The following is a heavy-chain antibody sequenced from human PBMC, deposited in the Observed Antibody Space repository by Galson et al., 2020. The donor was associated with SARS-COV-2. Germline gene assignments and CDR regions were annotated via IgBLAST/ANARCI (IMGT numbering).Heavy chain of an antibody. Sequence: GGSLRPSCAASGFTVSSNYMSWVRQAPGKGLEWASVIYSGGSTYYADSVKGRFTISRDNSKNTLYLQMNSLRAEDTAVYYCARGGYSDGPSYYDGMGVWGQGTTVTGSS. CDR3: ARGGYSDGPSYYDGMGV. CDR2: IYSGGST. CDR1: GFTVSSNY. J-gene: IGHJ6*02. D-gene: IGHD5-18*01. V-gene: IGHV3-53*01.